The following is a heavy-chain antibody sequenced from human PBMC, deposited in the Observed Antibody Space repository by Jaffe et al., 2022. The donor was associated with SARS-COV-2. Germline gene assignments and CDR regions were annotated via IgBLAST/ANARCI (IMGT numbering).Heavy chain of an antibody. CDR1: GFTFDDYA. CDR2: ISGDGGST. Sequence: EVQLVESGGGVVQPGGSLRLSCAASGFTFDDYAMHWVRQAPGKGLEWVSLISGDGGSTYYADSVKGRFTISRDNSKNSLYLQMNSLRTEDTALYYCAKDTDPSEALWSEGMDVWGQGTTVTVSS. CDR3: AKDTDPSEALWSEGMDV. V-gene: IGHV3-43*02. D-gene: IGHD2-21*01. J-gene: IGHJ6*02.